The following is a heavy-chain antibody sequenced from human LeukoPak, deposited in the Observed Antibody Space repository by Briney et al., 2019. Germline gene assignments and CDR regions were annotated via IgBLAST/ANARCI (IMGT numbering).Heavy chain of an antibody. CDR2: ISGSGGST. D-gene: IGHD6-13*01. Sequence: GGSLRLSCAPSGFTFSNYWMHWVRQAPGKGLVWVSAISGSGGSTYYADSVKGRFTISRDNSKNTLYLQMNSLRAEDTAVYYCANYLAAAGPDYYYYMDVWGKGTTVSVSS. J-gene: IGHJ6*03. CDR3: ANYLAAAGPDYYYYMDV. V-gene: IGHV3-23*01. CDR1: GFTFSNYW.